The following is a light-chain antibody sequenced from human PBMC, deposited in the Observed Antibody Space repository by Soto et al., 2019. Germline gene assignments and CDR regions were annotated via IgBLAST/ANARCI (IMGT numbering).Light chain of an antibody. Sequence: QLVLTQPPSVSGAPGQRVTISCTGSSSNIGAGYDVHWYQQLPGTAPKLLLYGNGNRPSGVPDRFSGSKSGTSASLAITGLQAEDEADYYCQSFDSSLSGVIFGGGTKLTVL. CDR1: SSNIGAGYD. J-gene: IGLJ2*01. CDR2: GNG. CDR3: QSFDSSLSGVI. V-gene: IGLV1-40*01.